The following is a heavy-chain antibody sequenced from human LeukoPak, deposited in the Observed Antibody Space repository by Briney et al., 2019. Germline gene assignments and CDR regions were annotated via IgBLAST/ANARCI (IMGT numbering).Heavy chain of an antibody. CDR1: GFTFSSYA. V-gene: IGHV3-30*04. CDR2: ISYDGSNK. Sequence: GRSLRLSCAASGFTFSSYAMHWVRQAPGKGLEWVAVISYDGSNKYYADSVKGRFTISRDNSKSTLYLQMNSLRAEDTAVYYCAREYCSGGSCLYFDYWGQGTLVTVSS. J-gene: IGHJ4*02. D-gene: IGHD2-15*01. CDR3: AREYCSGGSCLYFDY.